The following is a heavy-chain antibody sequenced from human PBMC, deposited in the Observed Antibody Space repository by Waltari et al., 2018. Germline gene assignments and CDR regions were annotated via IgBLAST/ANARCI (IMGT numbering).Heavy chain of an antibody. CDR1: GYTFTTYG. V-gene: IGHV1-18*01. Sequence: QVQLVQSGAEVKKPGASVKVSCKASGYTFTTYGIIWVRQAAGQGLEWLGWITTYNGDTNSAQNLQGRVTMTADSSTTTNYMERRSLRSDDTAVYYCARWVSHGCDPQFRSYDGMDVWGQGTTVTVSS. J-gene: IGHJ6*02. D-gene: IGHD1-26*01. CDR2: ITTYNGDT. CDR3: ARWVSHGCDPQFRSYDGMDV.